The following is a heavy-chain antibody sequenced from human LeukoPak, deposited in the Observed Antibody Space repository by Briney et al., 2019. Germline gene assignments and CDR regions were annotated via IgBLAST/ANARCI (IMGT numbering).Heavy chain of an antibody. CDR2: INPNSLIP. V-gene: IGHV1-8*01. D-gene: IGHD4-17*01. CDR3: ARVKPVPTVSFDP. CDR1: GYTLSDYD. Sequence: ASVKVPCKASGYTLSDYDINWVRQAPGQGLEYMGWINPNSLIPGYARKFRGRVTLTMDTSIRTAYMELSGLTYDDTAIYYCARVKPVPTVSFDPWGQGTLVTVSS. J-gene: IGHJ5*02.